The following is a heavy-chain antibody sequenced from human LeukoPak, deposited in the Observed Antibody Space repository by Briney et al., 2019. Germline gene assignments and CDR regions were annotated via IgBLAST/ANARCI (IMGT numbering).Heavy chain of an antibody. CDR1: GYTFTGYY. CDR2: IIPIFGTA. Sequence: SVKVSCKASGYTFTGYYMHWVRQAPGQGLEWMGGIIPIFGTANYAQKFQGRVTITADESTSTAYMELSSLRSEDTAVYYCARSGRQDRYYYYMDVWGKGTTVTVSS. V-gene: IGHV1-69*13. CDR3: ARSGRQDRYYYYMDV. J-gene: IGHJ6*03.